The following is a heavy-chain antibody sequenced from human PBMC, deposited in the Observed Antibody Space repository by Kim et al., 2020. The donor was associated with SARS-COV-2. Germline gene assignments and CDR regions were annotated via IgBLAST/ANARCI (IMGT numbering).Heavy chain of an antibody. J-gene: IGHJ6*03. D-gene: IGHD1-7*01. CDR2: ISSSGSTI. CDR1: GFTFSDYY. V-gene: IGHV3-11*01. CDR3: ARSGIWDNWNFIALLPDYYYYYMDV. Sequence: GGSLRLSCAASGFTFSDYYMSWIRQAPGKGLEWVSYISSSGSTIYYADSVKGRFTISRDNAKNSLYLQMNSLRAEDTAVYYCARSGIWDNWNFIALLPDYYYYYMDVWGKGTAVTVSS.